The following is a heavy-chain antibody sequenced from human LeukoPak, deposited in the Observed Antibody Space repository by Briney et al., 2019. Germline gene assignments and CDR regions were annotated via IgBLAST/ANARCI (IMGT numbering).Heavy chain of an antibody. CDR2: INPSGGSP. Sequence: ASVKVSCKASGYTFTSYYMHWVRQAPGQGLEWMGIINPSGGSPSYAQKFQGRVTMTRDTSTSTVYMELSILRSEDTAVYYCARDRVVPAIPFNAFDIWGQGTMVTVSS. V-gene: IGHV1-46*01. J-gene: IGHJ3*02. CDR1: GYTFTSYY. D-gene: IGHD2-21*02. CDR3: ARDRVVPAIPFNAFDI.